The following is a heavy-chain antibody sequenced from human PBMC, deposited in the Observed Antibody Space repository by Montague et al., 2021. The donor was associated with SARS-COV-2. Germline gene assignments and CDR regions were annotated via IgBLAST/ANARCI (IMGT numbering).Heavy chain of an antibody. J-gene: IGHJ6*03. CDR2: IDYSGST. CDR3: ARAQGAGYSSGWYNYYYYMDV. Sequence: SETLSLTCTVSGGSISSYYWSWIRQPPGKGLEWIGYIDYSGSTNYNPSLKSRVTISVDTSKNQFSLKLSSVTAADTAVYYCARAQGAGYSSGWYNYYYYMDVWGKGTTVTVSS. D-gene: IGHD6-19*01. CDR1: GGSISSYY. V-gene: IGHV4-59*01.